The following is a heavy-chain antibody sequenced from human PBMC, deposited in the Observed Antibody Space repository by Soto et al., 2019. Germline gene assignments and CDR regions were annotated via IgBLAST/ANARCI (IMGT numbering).Heavy chain of an antibody. V-gene: IGHV3-23*01. CDR1: GFTFSTYA. Sequence: EVQLLESGGGLVQPGGSLRFSCAASGFTFSTYAMTWVRQAPGKGLEWVSTITDSGTTTYYADSVKGRFTMSRDNSQNTLYLHVNSLRAEDTALYYCAKDAGYLVGAMDSWGQGTLVTVSS. D-gene: IGHD1-26*01. J-gene: IGHJ4*02. CDR2: ITDSGTTT. CDR3: AKDAGYLVGAMDS.